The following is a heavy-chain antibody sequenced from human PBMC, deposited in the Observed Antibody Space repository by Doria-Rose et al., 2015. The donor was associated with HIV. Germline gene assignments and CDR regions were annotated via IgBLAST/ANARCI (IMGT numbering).Heavy chain of an antibody. V-gene: IGHV2-26*01. CDR3: ARIKSSRWYHKYYFDF. CDR2: IFSDDER. J-gene: IGHJ4*02. CDR1: GVSLSSPGMG. Sequence: QESGPVLVKPTETLTLTCAVSGVSLSSPGMGVSLIRQPPGKALEWLANIFSDDERSYKTSLKSRLTISRGTSESQVVLTMTDMDPVDTATYYCARIKSSRWYHKYYFDFWGQGTLVIVSA. D-gene: IGHD6-13*01.